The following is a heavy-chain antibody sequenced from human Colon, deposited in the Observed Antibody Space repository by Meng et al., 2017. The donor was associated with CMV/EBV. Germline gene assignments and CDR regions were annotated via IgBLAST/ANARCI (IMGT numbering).Heavy chain of an antibody. J-gene: IGHJ5*02. CDR2: IVPMFGTT. D-gene: IGHD3-3*01. V-gene: IGHV1-69*01. CDR1: GGIFSSYA. Sequence: VQLVQSGAAGQKPGSPVRLSCKASGGIFSSYAISWVRQAPGQGLEWMGGIVPMFGTTNYAQKFQGRVTIAADESTTTSFMELSSLRFEDTATYYCARDLESWGQGTLVTVSS. CDR3: ARDLES.